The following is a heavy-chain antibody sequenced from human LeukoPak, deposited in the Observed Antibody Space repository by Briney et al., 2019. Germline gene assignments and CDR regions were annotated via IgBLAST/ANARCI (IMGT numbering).Heavy chain of an antibody. CDR3: AKGWTFDVVVVAATIDY. V-gene: IGHV3-23*01. J-gene: IGHJ4*02. D-gene: IGHD2-15*01. CDR2: ISGSGGST. CDR1: GFTFSSYA. Sequence: QPGGSLRLSCAASGFTFSSYAMSWVRQAPGKGLEWVSAISGSGGSTYYADSVKGRFTISRDNSKNTLYLQMNSLRAEDTAVYYCAKGWTFDVVVVAATIDYWGQGTLVTVSS.